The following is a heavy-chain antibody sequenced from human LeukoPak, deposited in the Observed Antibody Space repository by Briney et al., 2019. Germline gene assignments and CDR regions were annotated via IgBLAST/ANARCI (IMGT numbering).Heavy chain of an antibody. Sequence: PGGSLRLSCAASGFTFSSYVMHWVRQAPGKGLEWVAIISYDGSNEYYADSVKGRFTISRDNSRNTLFLQMNSLRAEDTAVYYCVPGSGSYYGYFDYWGQGTLVTVSS. CDR1: GFTFSSYV. J-gene: IGHJ4*02. D-gene: IGHD3-10*01. CDR2: ISYDGSNE. V-gene: IGHV3-30*04. CDR3: VPGSGSYYGYFDY.